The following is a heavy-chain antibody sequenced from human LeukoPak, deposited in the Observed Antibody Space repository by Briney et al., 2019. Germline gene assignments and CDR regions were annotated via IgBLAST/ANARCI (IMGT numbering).Heavy chain of an antibody. J-gene: IGHJ4*02. V-gene: IGHV3-53*01. CDR2: IYGGGTT. Sequence: PGGSLRVSCAASGFTVSSNYISWVRQAPGKGLEWVSVIYGGGTTSYADSVKGRFTISRDNSKDTVYLQMNSLRADDTAVYYCGRDGSSRPSDYWGQGTLVTVSS. CDR3: GRDGSSRPSDY. CDR1: GFTVSSNY. D-gene: IGHD6-13*01.